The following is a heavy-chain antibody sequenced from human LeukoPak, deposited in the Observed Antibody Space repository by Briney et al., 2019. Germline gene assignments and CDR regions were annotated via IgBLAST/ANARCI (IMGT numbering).Heavy chain of an antibody. CDR3: ARSFGGYSYGADY. Sequence: SVKVSCKASGGTFSGYAISWVRQAPGQGLEWMGRIIPIFGTANYAQKFQGRVTITTDESTSTAYMELSSLRSEDTAVYYCARSFGGYSYGADYWGQGTLVTVSS. CDR2: IIPIFGTA. J-gene: IGHJ4*02. D-gene: IGHD5-18*01. CDR1: GGTFSGYA. V-gene: IGHV1-69*05.